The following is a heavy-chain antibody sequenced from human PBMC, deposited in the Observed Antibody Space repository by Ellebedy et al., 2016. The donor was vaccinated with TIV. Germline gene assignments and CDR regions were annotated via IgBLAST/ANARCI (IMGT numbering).Heavy chain of an antibody. CDR3: ARGAYCGGDCYAAAGFDP. V-gene: IGHV3-74*01. Sequence: GGSLRLSCAASGFTFSSYWMHWVRHAPGKGLVWVSRINSDGSSTSYADSVKGRFTISRDNAKNTLYLQMNSLRAEDTAVYYCARGAYCGGDCYAAAGFDPWGQGTLVTVSS. CDR1: GFTFSSYW. CDR2: INSDGSST. D-gene: IGHD2-21*02. J-gene: IGHJ5*02.